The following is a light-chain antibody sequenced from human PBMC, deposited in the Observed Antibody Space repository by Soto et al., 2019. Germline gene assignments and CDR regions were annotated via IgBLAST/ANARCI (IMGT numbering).Light chain of an antibody. CDR3: QRYGSSGT. Sequence: EIVLTQSPGTLSLSPGERATLSCRASQSVSNNYLAWYQQKPGQAPRLLIYGASNRATGIQDRFSGSGSGTDFTLIISGLEPEDFAVYYCQRYGSSGTFGQGTKVEIK. CDR2: GAS. J-gene: IGKJ1*01. V-gene: IGKV3-20*01. CDR1: QSVSNNY.